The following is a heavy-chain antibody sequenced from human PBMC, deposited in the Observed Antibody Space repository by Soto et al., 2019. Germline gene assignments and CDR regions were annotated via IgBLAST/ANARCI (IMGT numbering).Heavy chain of an antibody. CDR2: ISYDGSNK. CDR3: AKNQWELPYY. Sequence: QVQLVESGGGVVQPGRSLRLSCAASGFTFSSYGMHWVRQAPGKGLEWVAVISYDGSNKYYADSVKGRFTISRDNSKNTLYLQMNSLRAEDTAVYYCAKNQWELPYYWGQGTLVTVSS. CDR1: GFTFSSYG. J-gene: IGHJ4*02. V-gene: IGHV3-30*18. D-gene: IGHD1-26*01.